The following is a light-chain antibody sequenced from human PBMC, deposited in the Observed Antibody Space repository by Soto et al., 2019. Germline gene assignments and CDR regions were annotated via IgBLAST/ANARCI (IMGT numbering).Light chain of an antibody. CDR1: SSDVGGYNY. CDR3: SSYTSTNSWV. Sequence: QSALTQSASVSGSPGQSITISCTGTSSDVGGYNYVSWYQQHPGKAPKLIIYDVSNRPSGVSTRFSGSKSGNTASLTISGLQAEDVADYSCSSYTSTNSWVFGGGPKVTVL. CDR2: DVS. V-gene: IGLV2-14*01. J-gene: IGLJ3*02.